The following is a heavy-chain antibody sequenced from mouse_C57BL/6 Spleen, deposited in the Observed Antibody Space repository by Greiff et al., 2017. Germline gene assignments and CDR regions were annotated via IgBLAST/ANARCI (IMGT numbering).Heavy chain of an antibody. CDR2: IYPSDSET. D-gene: IGHD1-1*01. V-gene: IGHV1-61*01. J-gene: IGHJ4*01. CDR1: GYTFTSYW. Sequence: QVQLQQPGAELVRPGSSVKLSCKASGYTFTSYWMDWVKQRPGQGLEWIGNIYPSDSETHYNQKFKDKATLTVDKSSSTAYMQLSRLTSEDSAVYYCARSYYYGSEGAMDYWGQGTSVTVSS. CDR3: ARSYYYGSEGAMDY.